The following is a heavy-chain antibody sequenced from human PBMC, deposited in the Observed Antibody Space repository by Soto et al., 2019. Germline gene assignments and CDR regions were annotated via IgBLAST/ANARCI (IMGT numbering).Heavy chain of an antibody. V-gene: IGHV4-59*01. J-gene: IGHJ4*02. D-gene: IGHD5-18*01. Sequence: QVQLQESGPGLVRPSETLSLTCSVSGGAITNYYWNWIRQTPGKGLEWIGYIYHTGSTSKNPSLKSRVTLSLDTSKNQLTLNLTSVTAADTAIYYCASSVNRVYSYGYGHWGQGTLVTVST. CDR1: GGAITNYY. CDR3: ASSVNRVYSYGYGH. CDR2: IYHTGST.